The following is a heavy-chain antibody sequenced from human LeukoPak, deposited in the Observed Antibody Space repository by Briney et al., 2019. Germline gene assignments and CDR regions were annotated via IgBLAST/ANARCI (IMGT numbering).Heavy chain of an antibody. V-gene: IGHV3-30*18. CDR1: GFTFSSYG. CDR3: AKGQQSRILDY. Sequence: GGSLRLSCAASGFTFSSYGMHWVRQAPGKGLEWVTLISYDGSNKYYADSVKGRFTISRDNSKNTLYLQMNSLRAEDTAVYYCAKGQQSRILDYWGQGTLVTVSS. J-gene: IGHJ4*02. D-gene: IGHD1/OR15-1a*01. CDR2: ISYDGSNK.